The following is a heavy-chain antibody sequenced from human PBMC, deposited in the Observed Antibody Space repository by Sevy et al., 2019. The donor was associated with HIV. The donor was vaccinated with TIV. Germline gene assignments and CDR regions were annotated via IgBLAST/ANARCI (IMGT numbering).Heavy chain of an antibody. D-gene: IGHD3-9*01. CDR3: ARDPDILSGYPSHYFDY. J-gene: IGHJ4*02. V-gene: IGHV3-7*01. CDR2: IKEDGSQK. Sequence: GGSLRLTCAASGFSFSKYWMSWVRQAPGKGLEWVANIKEDGSQKDYLESVKGRFTISGDNAKNILYLQMNNLRADDTAVYYCARDPDILSGYPSHYFDYWGQGTLVTVSS. CDR1: GFSFSKYW.